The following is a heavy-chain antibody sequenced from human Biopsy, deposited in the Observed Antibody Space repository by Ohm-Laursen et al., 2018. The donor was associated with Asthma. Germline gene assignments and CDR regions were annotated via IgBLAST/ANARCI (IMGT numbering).Heavy chain of an antibody. CDR3: ARGDSSNWSHYYFDY. CDR2: IYSSGTS. D-gene: IGHD3-22*01. Sequence: SLRLSCAAAGFAVSRDHMFWVRQAPGKGLEWVSVIYSSGTSRTADSVRGRFTISRDYSKNTLYLQMHSLRAEDTAVYYCARGDSSNWSHYYFDYWGQGTLVTVSS. CDR1: GFAVSRDH. V-gene: IGHV3-53*01. J-gene: IGHJ4*02.